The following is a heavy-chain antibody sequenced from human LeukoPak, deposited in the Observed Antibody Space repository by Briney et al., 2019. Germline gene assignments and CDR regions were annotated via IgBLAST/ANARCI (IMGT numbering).Heavy chain of an antibody. V-gene: IGHV3-23*01. CDR1: GFTFTDYW. J-gene: IGHJ4*02. CDR2: ISGSGGST. D-gene: IGHD3-3*01. Sequence: GGSLRLSCAVYGFTFTDYWMTWVRQAPGKGLEWVSAISGSGGSTYYADSVKGRFTISRDNSKNTLYLQMNSLRAEDTAVYYCASFWSGYKIFDYWGQGTLVTVSS. CDR3: ASFWSGYKIFDY.